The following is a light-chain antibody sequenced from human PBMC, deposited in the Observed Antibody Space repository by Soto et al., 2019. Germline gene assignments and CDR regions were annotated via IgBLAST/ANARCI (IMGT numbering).Light chain of an antibody. CDR3: CSYASSNTLV. Sequence: QSALTQPASVSGSPGQSITISCTGSISDIGTYNLVSWLQQHPGKAPKLMIYEASKRPSGVSNRCSGSKSGNTASLTISGLQAEDEADYYCCSYASSNTLVVGGGTKLTVL. V-gene: IGLV2-23*01. J-gene: IGLJ2*01. CDR1: ISDIGTYNL. CDR2: EAS.